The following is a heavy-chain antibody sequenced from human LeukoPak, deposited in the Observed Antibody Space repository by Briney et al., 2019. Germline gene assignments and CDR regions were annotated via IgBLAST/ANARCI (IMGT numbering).Heavy chain of an antibody. J-gene: IGHJ4*02. D-gene: IGHD6-19*01. CDR1: GGSISSYY. Sequence: ASETLSLTCTVSGGSISSYYWNWIRQPPGKGLEWMGYIYYSGSTNYNPSLKSRVTISVDPSKHQFSLKLSSVTAADPAVYFCARQLRGEAVAGHLQPFDYWGQGTLVTVSS. CDR2: IYYSGST. CDR3: ARQLRGEAVAGHLQPFDY. V-gene: IGHV4-59*08.